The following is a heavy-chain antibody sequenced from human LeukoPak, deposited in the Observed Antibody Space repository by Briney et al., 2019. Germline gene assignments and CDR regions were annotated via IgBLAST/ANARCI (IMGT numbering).Heavy chain of an antibody. J-gene: IGHJ4*02. D-gene: IGHD4/OR15-4a*01. V-gene: IGHV3-48*04. CDR3: ARDPYGPTTASFDY. CDR2: ISSSSSTI. Sequence: GGSLRLSCAASGFTFSSYSMNWVRQAPGKGPEWVSYISSSSSTIYYADSVKGRFTISRDNAKNSLYLQMNSLRAEDTAVYYCARDPYGPTTASFDYWGQGTLVTVSS. CDR1: GFTFSSYS.